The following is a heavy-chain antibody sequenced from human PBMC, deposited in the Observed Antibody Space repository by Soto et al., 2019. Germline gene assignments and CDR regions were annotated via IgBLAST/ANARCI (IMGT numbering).Heavy chain of an antibody. CDR3: ARNLYDYVWGSYRYGAFDI. Sequence: QVQLVQSGAEVKKPGSSVKVSCKASGGTFSSYAISWVRQAPGQGLEWMGGIIPIFGTANYAQKFQGGVTITADESTSTAYMELSSLRSEDTAVYYCARNLYDYVWGSYRYGAFDIWGQGTMVTVSS. J-gene: IGHJ3*02. V-gene: IGHV1-69*01. CDR2: IIPIFGTA. CDR1: GGTFSSYA. D-gene: IGHD3-16*02.